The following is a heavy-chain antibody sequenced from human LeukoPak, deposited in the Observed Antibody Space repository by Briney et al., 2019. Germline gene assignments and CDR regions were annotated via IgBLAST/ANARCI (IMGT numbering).Heavy chain of an antibody. Sequence: SETLSLTCTVSGGSISSYYWSWIRQPAGKGLEWIGRIYTSGSTNYNPSLKSRVTMSVDTSENQFSLELRSVTAADTAVYYCARAYYSTSWFPHWGQGALVTVSS. CDR2: IYTSGST. J-gene: IGHJ5*02. D-gene: IGHD3-10*01. V-gene: IGHV4-4*07. CDR1: GGSISSYY. CDR3: ARAYYSTSWFPH.